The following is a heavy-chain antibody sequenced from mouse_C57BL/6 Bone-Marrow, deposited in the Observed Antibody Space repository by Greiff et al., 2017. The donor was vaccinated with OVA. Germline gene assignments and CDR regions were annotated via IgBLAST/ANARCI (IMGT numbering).Heavy chain of an antibody. CDR3: ARHVAYYSNRGYFDV. CDR2: ISSGGSYT. V-gene: IGHV5-6*01. D-gene: IGHD2-5*01. Sequence: EVHLVESGGDLVKPGGSLKLSCAASGFTFSSYGMSWVRQTPDKRLEWVATISSGGSYTYYPDSVKGRFTISSDNAKNTLYLQMSSLKSEDTAMYYCARHVAYYSNRGYFDVWGTGTTVTVSS. J-gene: IGHJ1*03. CDR1: GFTFSSYG.